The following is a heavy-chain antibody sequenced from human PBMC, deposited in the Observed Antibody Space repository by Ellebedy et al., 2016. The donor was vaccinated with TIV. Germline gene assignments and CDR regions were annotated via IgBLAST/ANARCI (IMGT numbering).Heavy chain of an antibody. CDR1: GYTFTGYY. Sequence: ASVKVSCKASGYTFTGYYMHWVRQAPGQGLEWMGWINPNSGGTNYAQTFQGRVTMTRDTSISTAYMELSRRRSDDTAVYYCARDLEWLSYPMDVWGQGTTVTVSS. CDR3: ARDLEWLSYPMDV. V-gene: IGHV1-2*02. J-gene: IGHJ6*02. D-gene: IGHD3-3*01. CDR2: INPNSGGT.